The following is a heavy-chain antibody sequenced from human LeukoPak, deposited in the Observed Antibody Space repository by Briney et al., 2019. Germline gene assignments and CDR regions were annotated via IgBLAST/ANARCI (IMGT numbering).Heavy chain of an antibody. V-gene: IGHV4-61*01. CDR1: GGSVSSRNYY. D-gene: IGHD6-13*01. J-gene: IGHJ5*02. CDR3: ARVISSSWFNNWFDP. Sequence: SETLSLTCTVSGGSVSSRNYYWGWIRQPPGKGLEWIGYIYYSGSTNYNPSLKSRVTISVDTSKNQFSLKLSSVTAADTAVYYCARVISSSWFNNWFDPWGQGTLVTVSS. CDR2: IYYSGST.